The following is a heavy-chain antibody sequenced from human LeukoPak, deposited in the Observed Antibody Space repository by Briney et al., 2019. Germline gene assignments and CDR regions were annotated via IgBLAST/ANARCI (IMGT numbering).Heavy chain of an antibody. CDR3: AREVLWFGDLLSYYYMDV. CDR2: IRSKAYGETT. J-gene: IGHJ6*03. V-gene: IGHV3-49*04. D-gene: IGHD3-10*01. CDR1: GFTFDDYA. Sequence: GGSLRLSCTASGFTFDDYAMNWVRQAPGKGLEWVGFIRSKAYGETTEYAASVTGRFTISRDDSKSIAYLQMNSLKTEDTAVYYCAREVLWFGDLLSYYYMDVWGKGTSVTISS.